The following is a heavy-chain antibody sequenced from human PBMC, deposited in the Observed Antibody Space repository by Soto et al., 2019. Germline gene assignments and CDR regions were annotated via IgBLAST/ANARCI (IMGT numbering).Heavy chain of an antibody. CDR2: IYYSGCT. CDR1: GGSISSYY. CDR3: AREAPLNRYFDW. Sequence: SETLSLTCTVSGGSISSYYWSWIRQPPGKGLEWIGYIYYSGCTNYNPSLKSRVTISVDTSKNQFSLKLSSVTAADTAVYYCAREAPLNRYFDWLGQGTLVTVSS. J-gene: IGHJ4*02. D-gene: IGHD3-9*01. V-gene: IGHV4-59*01.